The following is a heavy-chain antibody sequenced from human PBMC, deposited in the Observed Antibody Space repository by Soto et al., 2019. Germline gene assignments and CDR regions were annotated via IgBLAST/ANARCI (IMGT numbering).Heavy chain of an antibody. CDR2: ISYDGSNK. J-gene: IGHJ6*02. CDR1: GFTFSSYA. Sequence: PGGSLRLSCAASGFTFSSYAMHWVRQAPGKGLEWVAVISYDGSNKYYADSVKGRFTISRDNSKNTLYRQMNSLRAEDTAVYYCARDHPLSSYYYYYGMDVWGQGTTVTVSS. V-gene: IGHV3-30-3*01. D-gene: IGHD3-10*01. CDR3: ARDHPLSSYYYYYGMDV.